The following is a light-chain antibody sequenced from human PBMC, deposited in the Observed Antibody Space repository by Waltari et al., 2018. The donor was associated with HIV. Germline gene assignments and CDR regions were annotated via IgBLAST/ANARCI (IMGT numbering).Light chain of an antibody. J-gene: IGLJ3*02. CDR2: NTT. V-gene: IGLV8-61*01. Sequence: TVVTQESSLSVYPGGPVTLTCGLSSGSVSGRSSPPLHQQTPGQAPSTLIVNTTTRSSGVPDRFSGSILGNKAALTISGAQADDECDYHCVLYVGSGIWVFGGGTKLTVL. CDR3: VLYVGSGIWV. CDR1: SGSVSGRSS.